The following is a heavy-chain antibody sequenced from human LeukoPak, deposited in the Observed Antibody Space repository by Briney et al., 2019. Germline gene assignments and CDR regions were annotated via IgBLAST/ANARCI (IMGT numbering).Heavy chain of an antibody. CDR2: IDPNSGDT. J-gene: IGHJ4*02. D-gene: IGHD2-21*01. CDR1: GYTFAGYY. CDR3: ARDGGPYCEGASCSFDY. Sequence: ASVKVSCKASGYTFAGYYIHWVRQAPGQGLEWMGWIDPNSGDTHYTQKFQGRVTMTRDTSITTAYMQVTRLRSDDTAVFYCARDGGPYCEGASCSFDYWGQGTLVTVSS. V-gene: IGHV1-2*02.